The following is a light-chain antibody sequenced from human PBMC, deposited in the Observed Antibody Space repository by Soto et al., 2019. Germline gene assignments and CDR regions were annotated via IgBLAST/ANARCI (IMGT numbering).Light chain of an antibody. CDR2: DVS. J-gene: IGKJ4*01. V-gene: IGKV3-11*01. CDR1: QSVSNS. Sequence: LTQSPANLSLSPGERATLSCWASQSVSNSLAWYQQRPGQSPRLLIYDVSTRATGIPARFGGSGSGTDFTLTISSLETEDFAVYCCQQRANWPLTFGGGTKV. CDR3: QQRANWPLT.